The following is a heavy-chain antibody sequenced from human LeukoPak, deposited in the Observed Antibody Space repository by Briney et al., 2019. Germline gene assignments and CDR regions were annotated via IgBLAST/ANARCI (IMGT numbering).Heavy chain of an antibody. CDR1: GFTLSSYW. D-gene: IGHD4-17*01. V-gene: IGHV3-7*01. CDR3: ARDDYGDYGYYGMDV. CDR2: INQDGSEE. Sequence: GGSLRLSCAASGFTLSSYWMTWVRQAPGKGLEWVANINQDGSEEYNVNSVKGRFTISRDNVKNSLYLQMNSLRAEDTAVYYCARDDYGDYGYYGMDVWGQGTTVTVSS. J-gene: IGHJ6*02.